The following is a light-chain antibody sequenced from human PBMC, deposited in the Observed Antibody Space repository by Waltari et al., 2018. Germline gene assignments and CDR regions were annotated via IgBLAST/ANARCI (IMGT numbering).Light chain of an antibody. CDR1: QSVTSN. CDR2: DAS. V-gene: IGKV3-15*01. Sequence: EIVMTQSPATLSVSPGERATLSCSASQSVTSNLAWYQQEPGQAPRLLIYDASTRATDIPARFSGSGSGTEFTLTISSLQSEDFAVYYCQQYHNWPLTFAGGTKVEIK. J-gene: IGKJ4*01. CDR3: QQYHNWPLT.